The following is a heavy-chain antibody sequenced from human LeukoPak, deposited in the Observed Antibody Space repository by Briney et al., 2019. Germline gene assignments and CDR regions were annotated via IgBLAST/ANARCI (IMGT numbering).Heavy chain of an antibody. D-gene: IGHD3-9*01. V-gene: IGHV1-24*01. CDR2: FDPEDGET. CDR1: GYTLTGLS. Sequence: ASVKVSCKVSGYTLTGLSMHWVRQAPGKGLEWMGGFDPEDGETIYAQKFQGRVTMTEDTSTDTAYMELSSLRSEDTAVYYCATSLLRYFDWLLFRRSHDAFDIWGQGTMVTVSS. J-gene: IGHJ3*02. CDR3: ATSLLRYFDWLLFRRSHDAFDI.